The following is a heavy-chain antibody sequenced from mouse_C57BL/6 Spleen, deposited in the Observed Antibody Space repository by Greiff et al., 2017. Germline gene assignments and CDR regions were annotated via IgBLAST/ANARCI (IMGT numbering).Heavy chain of an antibody. CDR1: GFSLSTSGMG. CDR3: ARSPYGSSYGLAD. V-gene: IGHV8-12*01. CDR2: IYWDDDK. J-gene: IGHJ3*01. D-gene: IGHD1-1*01. Sequence: QVTLKVSGPGILQSSQTLSLTCSFSGFSLSTSGMGVSWIRQPSGKGLEWLAHIYWDDDKRYNPSLKSRLTISKATSRNQVFLKSTSVDTADTATYYCARSPYGSSYGLADWGQGTLVTVSA.